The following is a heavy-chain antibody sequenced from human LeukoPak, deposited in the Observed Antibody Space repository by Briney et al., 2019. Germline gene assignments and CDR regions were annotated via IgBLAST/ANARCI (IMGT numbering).Heavy chain of an antibody. V-gene: IGHV4-4*07. J-gene: IGHJ4*02. CDR1: GGSISSYY. CDR2: IYTSGST. D-gene: IGHD6-13*01. CDR3: ARDRAAAATRFVQFDY. Sequence: PSETLSLTCTVSGGSISSYYWSWIRQPAGKGLEWIGRIYTSGSTNYNPSLKSRVTISVDTSKNQFSLKLSSVTAADPAVYYCARDRAAAATRFVQFDYWGQGTLVTVSS.